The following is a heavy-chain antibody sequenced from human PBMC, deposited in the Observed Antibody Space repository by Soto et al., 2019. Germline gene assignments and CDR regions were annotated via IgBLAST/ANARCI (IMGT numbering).Heavy chain of an antibody. J-gene: IGHJ4*02. D-gene: IGHD6-19*01. Sequence: EVQLVESGGGLGQPGGSLRLSCAASGFTFSNYWVHWVRQAPGKGLMWVSRINSDGTTINYADSVEGRFTISRDNAKNTLFLQMNSLRVEDTAVYYCARAGWYRFDYWGQGTLVTVSS. V-gene: IGHV3-74*01. CDR1: GFTFSNYW. CDR3: ARAGWYRFDY. CDR2: INSDGTTI.